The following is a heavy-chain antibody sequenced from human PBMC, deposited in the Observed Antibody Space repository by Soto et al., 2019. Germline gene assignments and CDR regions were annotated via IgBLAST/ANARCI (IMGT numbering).Heavy chain of an antibody. CDR2: ISGSGGST. J-gene: IGHJ4*02. CDR1: GFTFSSYA. CDR3: ASGGPKPHCSGGSCCDY. D-gene: IGHD2-15*01. Sequence: EVQLLESGGGLVQPGGSLRLSCAASGFTFSSYAMSWVRQAPGKGLEWVSAISGSGGSTYYADSVKGRFTISRDNSKNTLYLQMNSLRAEDTAVYYCASGGPKPHCSGGSCCDYWGQGTLVTVSS. V-gene: IGHV3-23*01.